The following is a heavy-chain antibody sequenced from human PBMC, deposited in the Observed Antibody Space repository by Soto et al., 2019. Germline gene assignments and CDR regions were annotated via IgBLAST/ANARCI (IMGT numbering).Heavy chain of an antibody. CDR2: ISGSGGST. J-gene: IGHJ6*03. CDR1: GFTFSSYA. Sequence: GGSLRLSCAASGFTFSSYAMSWVRQAPGKGLEWVSAISGSGGSTYYADSVKGRFTISRDNSKNTLYLQMNSLRAEDTAVYYCAKDRTPLLRPAVGLCMDVWGKGTTVTVSS. D-gene: IGHD3-3*01. CDR3: AKDRTPLLRPAVGLCMDV. V-gene: IGHV3-23*01.